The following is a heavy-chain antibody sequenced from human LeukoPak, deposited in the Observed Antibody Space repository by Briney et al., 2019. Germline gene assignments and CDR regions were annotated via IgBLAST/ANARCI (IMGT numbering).Heavy chain of an antibody. Sequence: ASVKVSCKASGYTFTGYYMHWVRQAPGQGLEWMGWINPNSGGTNYAQKFQGRVTMTRDTSISTAYMELSRLRSDDTAVYYCARLRSYYGSGSYRNDFDYWGQGTLVTVSS. J-gene: IGHJ4*02. D-gene: IGHD3-10*01. CDR3: ARLRSYYGSGSYRNDFDY. CDR1: GYTFTGYY. CDR2: INPNSGGT. V-gene: IGHV1-2*02.